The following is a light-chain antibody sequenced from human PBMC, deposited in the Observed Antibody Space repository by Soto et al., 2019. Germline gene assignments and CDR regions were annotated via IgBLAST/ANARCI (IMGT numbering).Light chain of an antibody. CDR2: GAS. Sequence: EIVLTQSPGTLSLSPGERATLSCRTSQSVSSSYLGWYQQEPGQAPRLLIYGASTRATGIPDRFSGSGSGTDFTLTISRLEPEDFAVYYCQQYGSSPQTFGQGTKVEIK. V-gene: IGKV3-20*01. CDR1: QSVSSSY. J-gene: IGKJ1*01. CDR3: QQYGSSPQT.